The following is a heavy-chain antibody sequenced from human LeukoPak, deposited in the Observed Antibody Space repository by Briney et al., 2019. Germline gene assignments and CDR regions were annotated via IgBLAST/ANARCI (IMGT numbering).Heavy chain of an antibody. D-gene: IGHD2-21*01. CDR2: LSYDGSNK. CDR1: GFTFITYA. V-gene: IGHV3-30-3*01. Sequence: GGSLRLSCAASGFTFITYAMHWVRQAPGKGLEWVAGLSYDGSNKYYTDSVQGQFTISRDNSKNTLSLQMNSLRVEDTAFYYCATEGFGYSYASDIWGQGTMVTVSS. CDR3: ATEGFGYSYASDI. J-gene: IGHJ3*02.